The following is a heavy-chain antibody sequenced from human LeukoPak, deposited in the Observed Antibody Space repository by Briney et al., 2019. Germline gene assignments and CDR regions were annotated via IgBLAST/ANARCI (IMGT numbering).Heavy chain of an antibody. CDR2: IYYSGST. V-gene: IGHV4-59*01. Sequence: SETLSLTCTVSGGSISSYYWSWIRQPPGKGLEWIGYIYYSGSTNYNPSLKSRVTISVDTSKNQFSLKLSSVTAADTAVYYCARVVDTAMVPLYYMDVWGKGTTVTVSS. CDR1: GGSISSYY. CDR3: ARVVDTAMVPLYYMDV. J-gene: IGHJ6*03. D-gene: IGHD5-18*01.